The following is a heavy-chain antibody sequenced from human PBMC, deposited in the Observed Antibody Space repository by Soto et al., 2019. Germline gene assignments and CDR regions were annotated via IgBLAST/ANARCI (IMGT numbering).Heavy chain of an antibody. V-gene: IGHV1-18*04. CDR3: ARGGYNWNDLAGDEIDY. J-gene: IGHJ4*02. Sequence: QVQLVQSGAEVKKPGASVKVSCTASGYTFTSYGISWVRQAPGQGLEWMGWISAYNGNTNYAQQLQGRVTMTTDTSPSTAYMELRSLRSDDTAVYYCARGGYNWNDLAGDEIDYWCQGTLVTVSS. CDR2: ISAYNGNT. CDR1: GYTFTSYG. D-gene: IGHD1-1*01.